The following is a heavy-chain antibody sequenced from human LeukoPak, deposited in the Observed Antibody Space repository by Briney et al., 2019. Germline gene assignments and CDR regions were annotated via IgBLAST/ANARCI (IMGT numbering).Heavy chain of an antibody. Sequence: SETLSLTYTVSGGSISTYYWSWIRQPPGKGLEWIGYIYKSGNTNCNPSLKSRVTISVDTSKNQFSLKLSSVTAADTAVYFCARVGSGSFDYWGQGTLVTVSS. V-gene: IGHV4-59*01. CDR3: ARVGSGSFDY. J-gene: IGHJ4*02. D-gene: IGHD6-19*01. CDR1: GGSISTYY. CDR2: IYKSGNT.